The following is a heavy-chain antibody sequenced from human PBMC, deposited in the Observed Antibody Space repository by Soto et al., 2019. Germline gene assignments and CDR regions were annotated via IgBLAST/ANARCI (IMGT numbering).Heavy chain of an antibody. CDR3: ARTYCSGSLNWFDP. Sequence: LSLTCTVSGGSISSSSYYWGWIRQPPGKGLEWIGSIYYSGSTYYNPSLKSRVTISVDTSKNQFSLKLSSVTAADTAVYYCARTYCSGSLNWFDPWGQGTLVTVSS. CDR1: GGSISSSSYY. CDR2: IYYSGST. D-gene: IGHD3-10*01. V-gene: IGHV4-39*01. J-gene: IGHJ5*02.